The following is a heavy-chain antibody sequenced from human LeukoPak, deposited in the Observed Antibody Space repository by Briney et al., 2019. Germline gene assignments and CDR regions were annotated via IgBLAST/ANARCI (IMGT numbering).Heavy chain of an antibody. CDR2: IYYSGST. Sequence: SETLSLTCTVSGGSISSGGYYWSWIRQHPGKGLEWIGYIYYSGSTYYNPSLKSRVTISVDTSKNQFSLKLSSVTAADTAVYYCARVMSGVGYSYGLYFDYWGQGTLVTVSS. CDR3: ARVMSGVGYSYGLYFDY. J-gene: IGHJ4*02. CDR1: GGSISSGGYY. D-gene: IGHD5-18*01. V-gene: IGHV4-31*03.